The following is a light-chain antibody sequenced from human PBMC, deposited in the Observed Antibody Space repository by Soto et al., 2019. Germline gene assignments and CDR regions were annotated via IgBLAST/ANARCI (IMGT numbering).Light chain of an antibody. CDR3: QSYDSSLSGSRV. Sequence: QSVLTQPPSVSGAPGQRVTISCTGSSSNIGAGYDVHWYQQIPGTAPKLLIYGNTNRPSGVPDRFSGSKSGSSASLAITGLLAVDEADYYCQSYDSSLSGSRVFGSGTKLTVL. V-gene: IGLV1-40*01. J-gene: IGLJ1*01. CDR2: GNT. CDR1: SSNIGAGYD.